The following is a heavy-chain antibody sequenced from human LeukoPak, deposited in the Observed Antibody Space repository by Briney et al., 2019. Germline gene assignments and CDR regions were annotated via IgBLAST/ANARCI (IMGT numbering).Heavy chain of an antibody. CDR3: TRHSDTYCSRANCYVDNFYGLDV. Sequence: PGGSLRLSCAASGFTFSGSAMHWVRQASAKGLPWVGRIRSRANSYVTAYAPAVTGRFIISRDDSSNKAYLQMNSLTTEDTAVHYCTRHSDTYCSRANCYVDNFYGLDVWGQGTRVTVSS. CDR2: IRSRANSYVT. CDR1: GFTFSGSA. J-gene: IGHJ6*02. V-gene: IGHV3-73*01. D-gene: IGHD2-2*01.